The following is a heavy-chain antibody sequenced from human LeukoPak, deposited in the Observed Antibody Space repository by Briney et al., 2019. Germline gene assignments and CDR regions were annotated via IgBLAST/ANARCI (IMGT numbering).Heavy chain of an antibody. J-gene: IGHJ4*02. Sequence: GGSLRLSCAASGFPFSSYCLHWVRQAPGKGLEWVSVIWFDGSNKYYADSVKGRFTISRDNSKNTLFLQMSNLRAEDTAIYYCAKDRLPDSAWSLDSWGRGTLVTVSS. CDR2: IWFDGSNK. V-gene: IGHV3-33*03. CDR1: GFPFSSYC. D-gene: IGHD6-19*01. CDR3: AKDRLPDSAWSLDS.